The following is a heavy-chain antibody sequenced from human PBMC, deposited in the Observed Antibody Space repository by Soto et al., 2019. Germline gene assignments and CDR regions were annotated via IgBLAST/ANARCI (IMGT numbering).Heavy chain of an antibody. CDR1: GGFVSSGSYY. J-gene: IGHJ3*02. CDR2: MSHSGGT. Sequence: QVQLQQWGAGLLKPSETLSLTCAVYGGFVSSGSYYWSWIRQPPGKGLEWIGEMSHSGGTHFNPSRKSRVTISVDTSKNQFSLKMCSVTAADTALYYCARVERGTATTVVDAFDIWGPGTMVTVSS. V-gene: IGHV4-34*01. CDR3: ARVERGTATTVVDAFDI. D-gene: IGHD1-1*01.